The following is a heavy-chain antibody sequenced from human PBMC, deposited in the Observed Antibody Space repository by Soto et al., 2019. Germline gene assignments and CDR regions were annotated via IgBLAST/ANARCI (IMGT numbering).Heavy chain of an antibody. J-gene: IGHJ3*01. D-gene: IGHD2-15*01. Sequence: QITLKESGPPLVKPTQTLTLTCTFSGFSLTTTGAGVGWIRQPPGKALEWLALIYWDDDRRYSPSLQSRLTITMDTVKHRVFLTMTNVVPVDTATYFSAHSACYVFGFWGQGTLVTVSS. CDR3: AHSACYVFGF. CDR1: GFSLTTTGAG. V-gene: IGHV2-5*02. CDR2: IYWDDDR.